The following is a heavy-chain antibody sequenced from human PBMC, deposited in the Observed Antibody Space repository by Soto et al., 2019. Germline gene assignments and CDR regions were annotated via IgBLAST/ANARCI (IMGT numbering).Heavy chain of an antibody. CDR3: ARAAKGIYGMDV. J-gene: IGHJ6*01. CDR1: RGSFSGSY. V-gene: IGHV4-34*01. Sequence: PSETLSLTCVAYRGSFSGSYWSWIRQPPGKGLEWMGEINHSGSTNYNPSLKSRVTISVDTSKNQFSLKLSSVTAADTAVYYCARAAKGIYGMDVWRQGTTVTVSS. CDR2: INHSGST.